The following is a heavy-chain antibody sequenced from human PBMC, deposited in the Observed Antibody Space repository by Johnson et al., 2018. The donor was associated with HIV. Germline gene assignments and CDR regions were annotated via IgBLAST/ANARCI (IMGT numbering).Heavy chain of an antibody. CDR1: GFTFSSYG. J-gene: IGHJ3*02. D-gene: IGHD4-17*01. Sequence: QVQLVESGGGVVQPGRSLRLSCAASGFTFSSYGMHWVRQAPGKGLEWVAVIWYDGSNNYYADSVKGRFAISRDNSKSTLYLQMKSLRVEDTAVYYCARSPETGDRLWRAFDIWGHGTMVTVSS. V-gene: IGHV3-33*01. CDR2: IWYDGSNN. CDR3: ARSPETGDRLWRAFDI.